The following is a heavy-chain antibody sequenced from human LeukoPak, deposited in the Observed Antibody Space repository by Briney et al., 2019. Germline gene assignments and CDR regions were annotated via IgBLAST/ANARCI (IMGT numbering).Heavy chain of an antibody. J-gene: IGHJ4*02. Sequence: GGSLRLSCAASGFTFSSYAMHWVRQAPGKGLEWVAVISYDGSNKYYADSVKGRFTISRDNSKNTLYLQMNSLRAEDTAVYYCARDSIAVAGFDYWGQETLVTVSS. CDR1: GFTFSSYA. D-gene: IGHD6-19*01. CDR2: ISYDGSNK. V-gene: IGHV3-30-3*01. CDR3: ARDSIAVAGFDY.